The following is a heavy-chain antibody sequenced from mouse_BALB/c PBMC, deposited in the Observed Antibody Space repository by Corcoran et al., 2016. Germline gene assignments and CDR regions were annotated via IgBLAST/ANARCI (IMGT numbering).Heavy chain of an antibody. CDR2: INPNIGGT. Sequence: EVQLQQSGPELVKPGASVKISCKTSGYTFTEYTMHWVKQSHGESLEWIGGINPNIGGTSYNQKFKGKATLTVDKSSSTAYMELRSLTSEDSAVYYCARERYDYSFAYWGQGTLVTVSA. CDR1: GYTFTEYT. J-gene: IGHJ3*01. D-gene: IGHD2-4*01. V-gene: IGHV1-18*01. CDR3: ARERYDYSFAY.